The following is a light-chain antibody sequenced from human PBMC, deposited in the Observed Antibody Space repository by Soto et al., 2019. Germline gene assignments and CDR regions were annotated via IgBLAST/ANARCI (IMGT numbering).Light chain of an antibody. J-gene: IGKJ1*01. CDR1: QSVSNNY. CDR2: GAS. V-gene: IGKV3-20*01. CDR3: QQYGSSGT. Sequence: IVLTLSAGTLSLSPGQRATLSCRASQSVSNNYLAWYQQKPGQAPRLLIYGASNRATGIPDRFSGSASGTDSTLTISRLEPEDFAVYYCQQYGSSGTFGQGTKVDIK.